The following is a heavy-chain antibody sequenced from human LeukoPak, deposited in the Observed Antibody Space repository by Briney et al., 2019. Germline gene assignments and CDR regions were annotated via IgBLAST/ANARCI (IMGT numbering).Heavy chain of an antibody. CDR1: GYIFTSYV. V-gene: IGHV7-4-1*02. CDR2: INTNTGNP. J-gene: IGHJ4*02. CDR3: ARGGSAYYYDSSGYYPYFDY. Sequence: ASVKVSCKASGYIFTSYVLHWVRQAPGQGLEWMGWINTNTGNPTYAQGFTGRFVFSLDTSVSTAYLQISSLKAEDTAVYYCARGGSAYYYDSSGYYPYFDYWGQGTPVTVSS. D-gene: IGHD3-22*01.